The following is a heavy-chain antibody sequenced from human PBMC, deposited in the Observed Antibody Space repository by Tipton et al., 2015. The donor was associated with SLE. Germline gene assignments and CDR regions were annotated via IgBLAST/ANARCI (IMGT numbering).Heavy chain of an antibody. J-gene: IGHJ6*03. Sequence: QSGAEVKKPGASVKVSCRASGYIFSTYGISWVRQAPGQGLEWMGWINPYNDNTDYVELLQGRVTMTTDTSTGTAYMELTSLNSDATAIYYCARHPVAGYAYYMDVWGTGTTVTVSS. CDR3: ARHPVAGYAYYMDV. CDR2: INPYNDNT. D-gene: IGHD5-12*01. CDR1: GYIFSTYG. V-gene: IGHV1-18*01.